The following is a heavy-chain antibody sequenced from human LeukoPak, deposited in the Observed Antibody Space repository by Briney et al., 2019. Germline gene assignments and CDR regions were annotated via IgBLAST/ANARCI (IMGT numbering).Heavy chain of an antibody. J-gene: IGHJ4*02. V-gene: IGHV3-21*01. CDR3: ASGFSSSPYFDY. CDR2: ITGSSSYI. Sequence: GGSLRLSCAASGFTVSSNYMSWVRQAPGKGLEWVSFITGSSSYIYYTDSVKGRFTISRDSAKNSLFLQMNSLRDEDTAVYYCASGFSSSPYFDYWGQGTLVTVSS. D-gene: IGHD6-6*01. CDR1: GFTVSSNY.